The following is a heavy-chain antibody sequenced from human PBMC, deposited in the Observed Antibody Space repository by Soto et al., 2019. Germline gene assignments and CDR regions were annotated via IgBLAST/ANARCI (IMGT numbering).Heavy chain of an antibody. J-gene: IGHJ4*02. Sequence: PGGCLRLSCAASGFTFSSYGMHWVRQAPGKGLEWVAVIWYDGSNKYYADSVKGRFTISRDNSKNTLYLQMNSLRAEDTAVYYCARVDTAMFPSGVYYFDYWGQGT. CDR2: IWYDGSNK. D-gene: IGHD5-18*01. V-gene: IGHV3-33*01. CDR3: ARVDTAMFPSGVYYFDY. CDR1: GFTFSSYG.